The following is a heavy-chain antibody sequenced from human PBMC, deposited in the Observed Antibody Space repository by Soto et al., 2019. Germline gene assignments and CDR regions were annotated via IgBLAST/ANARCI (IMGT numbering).Heavy chain of an antibody. CDR3: ARVRDIWSGYLEGGWFDP. CDR2: IKQDGSEK. J-gene: IGHJ5*02. V-gene: IGHV3-7*01. Sequence: EVQLVESGGGLVQPGGSLRLSCAASGFTFSSYWMSWVRQAPGKGLEWVANIKQDGSEKYYVDSVKGRFTISRDNAKNSLYLQMNSLRAEDTAVYYWARVRDIWSGYLEGGWFDPWGQGTLVTVSS. CDR1: GFTFSSYW. D-gene: IGHD3-3*01.